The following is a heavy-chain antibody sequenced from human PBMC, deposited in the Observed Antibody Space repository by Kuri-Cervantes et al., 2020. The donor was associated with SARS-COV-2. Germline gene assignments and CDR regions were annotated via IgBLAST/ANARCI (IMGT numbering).Heavy chain of an antibody. Sequence: SVKVSCKASGGTFSSYAISWVRQATGQGLEWMGGIIPIFGTANYAQKFQGRVTITADDSTSTAYRELSSLRSEDTAVYYCARVHSKAPLYDFCIGYYFDYWGQGTLVTVSS. J-gene: IGHJ4*02. D-gene: IGHD3-3*01. CDR1: GGTFSSYA. CDR3: ARVHSKAPLYDFCIGYYFDY. V-gene: IGHV1-69*13. CDR2: IIPIFGTA.